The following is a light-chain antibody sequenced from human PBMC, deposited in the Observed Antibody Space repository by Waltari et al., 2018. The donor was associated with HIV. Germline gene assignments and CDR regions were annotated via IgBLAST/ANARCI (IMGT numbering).Light chain of an antibody. Sequence: QSALTQPASVSGSPGQSITISCAGTSSDGGGYNYVSWYQQHPGKAPKLMIYDVSKRPSGVSNRFSGSKSGNTASLTISGLQAEDEADYYCCSYARTSTYVFGTGTKVTVL. V-gene: IGLV2-23*02. CDR3: CSYARTSTYV. CDR2: DVS. CDR1: SSDGGGYNY. J-gene: IGLJ1*01.